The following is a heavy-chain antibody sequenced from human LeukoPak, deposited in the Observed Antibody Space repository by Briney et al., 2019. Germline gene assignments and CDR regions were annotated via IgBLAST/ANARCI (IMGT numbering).Heavy chain of an antibody. V-gene: IGHV3-23*01. CDR1: GFTFNNYA. CDR3: GKPIFGVGSRTSWLNWFHP. Sequence: PGGSLRLSCAASGFTFNNYAMNWVRQAPGKGLEWVSIVTGDGLTTNYAASVRGRFTISRDNSKNRLHLQMNSLRAETTADYYCGKPIFGVGSRTSWLNWFHPWGQGTLVTVSS. D-gene: IGHD2-2*01. J-gene: IGHJ5*02. CDR2: VTGDGLTT.